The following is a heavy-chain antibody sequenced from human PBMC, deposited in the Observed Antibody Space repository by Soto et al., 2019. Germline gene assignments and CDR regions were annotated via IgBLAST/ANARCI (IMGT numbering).Heavy chain of an antibody. D-gene: IGHD3-22*01. CDR1: GYTFTSYG. J-gene: IGHJ5*02. Sequence: ASVKVSCKASGYTFTSYGISCVRQAPGQVLEWMGWISAYNGNTNYAQKLQGRVTMTTDTSTSTAYMELRSLRSDDTAVYYCARDGVWYYYDSSGYTNNWFDPWGQGTLVTVSS. V-gene: IGHV1-18*01. CDR3: ARDGVWYYYDSSGYTNNWFDP. CDR2: ISAYNGNT.